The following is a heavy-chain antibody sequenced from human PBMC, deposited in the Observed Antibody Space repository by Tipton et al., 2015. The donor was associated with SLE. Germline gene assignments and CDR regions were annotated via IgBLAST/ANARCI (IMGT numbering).Heavy chain of an antibody. CDR2: VGGSGYVT. CDR3: AKGGIVGATDFDS. V-gene: IGHV3-23*01. J-gene: IGHJ4*02. CDR1: GFTFSTYT. Sequence: SLRLSCAASGFTFSTYTLSWVRQAPGKGLEWVSTVGGSGYVTYYTDSVKGWFTISRDNSKNTIYMQMNSLRADDTARYYCAKGGIVGATDFDSWGQGTLVTVSS. D-gene: IGHD1-26*01.